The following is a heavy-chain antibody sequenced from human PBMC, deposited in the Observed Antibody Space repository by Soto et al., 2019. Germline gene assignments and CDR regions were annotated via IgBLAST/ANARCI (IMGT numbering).Heavy chain of an antibody. CDR1: HFIFDTYG. CDR2: ITYDGSFQ. Sequence: LRVSCQSTHFIFDTYGMHLVPQSNGKGLEWVAVITYDGSFQYYADSVKGRFTISRDNSKNTLSLHLNTLKPEDTAVYHCSKDRVGGTFYTPLAFWGQGTMVTVSS. CDR3: SKDRVGGTFYTPLAF. V-gene: IGHV3-30*18. D-gene: IGHD1-7*01. J-gene: IGHJ4*02.